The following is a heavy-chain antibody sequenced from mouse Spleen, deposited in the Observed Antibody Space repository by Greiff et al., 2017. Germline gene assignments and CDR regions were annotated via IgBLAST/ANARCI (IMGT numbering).Heavy chain of an antibody. J-gene: IGHJ4*01. D-gene: IGHD3-3*01. CDR3: ARRGDWPYAMDY. CDR1: GYTFTSYW. CDR2: IDPSDSYT. Sequence: VQLQQPGAELVMPGASVKLSCKASGYTFTSYWMHWVKQRPGQGLEWIGEIDPSDSYTNYNQKFKGKATLTVDKSSSTAYMQLSSLTSEDSAVYYCARRGDWPYAMDYWGQGTSVTVSS. V-gene: IGHV1-69*01.